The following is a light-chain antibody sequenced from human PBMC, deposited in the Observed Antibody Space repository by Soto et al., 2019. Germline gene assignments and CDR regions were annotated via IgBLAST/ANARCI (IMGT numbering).Light chain of an antibody. CDR3: QQYNNWPPYT. Sequence: EIVMTQSPATLSVSPGERATLSCRASQSVSSNLAWYQQKPGQAPRLLIYGASTRATGIPDRFSGSRSGTEFTLTISSLQSEDFAVYYCQQYNNWPPYTLGQGTKLEIK. J-gene: IGKJ2*01. CDR2: GAS. V-gene: IGKV3-15*01. CDR1: QSVSSN.